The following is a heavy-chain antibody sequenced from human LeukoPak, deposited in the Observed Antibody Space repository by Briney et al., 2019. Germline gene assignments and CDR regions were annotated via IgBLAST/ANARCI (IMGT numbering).Heavy chain of an antibody. V-gene: IGHV3-74*01. CDR2: IKSDGSST. CDR3: ARAYNSHFDY. J-gene: IGHJ4*02. D-gene: IGHD1-1*01. Sequence: GGSLRLSCAASGFTFSSYWMHWVRHAPGKGLVCVSRIKSDGSSTSYADSVKGRFTISRDDAKNTLYLQMNSLRAEDTAVYYCARAYNSHFDYWGQGALVTVSS. CDR1: GFTFSSYW.